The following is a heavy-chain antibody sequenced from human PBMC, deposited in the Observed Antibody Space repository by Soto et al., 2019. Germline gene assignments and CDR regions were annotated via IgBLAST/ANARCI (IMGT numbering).Heavy chain of an antibody. CDR1: GRTFSSYA. D-gene: IGHD2-2*01. V-gene: IGHV3-23*01. Sequence: EVQLLESGGGLVQPGGSLRLPCAASGRTFSSYAMSWVRQAPGKGLEWVSAISGSGAVTYYADSVKGRFTISRDNSKNTLYLQMNSLRAEDTAVYYCAKDKGCTSTTCHWNAFDIWGQGTMVTVSS. CDR2: ISGSGAVT. J-gene: IGHJ3*02. CDR3: AKDKGCTSTTCHWNAFDI.